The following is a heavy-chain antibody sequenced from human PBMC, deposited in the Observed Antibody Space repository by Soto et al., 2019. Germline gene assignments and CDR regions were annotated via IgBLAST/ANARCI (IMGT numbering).Heavy chain of an antibody. CDR2: IIPILGIA. J-gene: IGHJ6*03. Sequence: SVKVSCKASGGTFSSYTISWVRQAPGQGLEWMGRIIPILGIANYAQKFQGRVTITADKSTSTAYMELSSLRSEDTAVYYCARGRRPFPIAAADDYYYYYMDVWGKGTTVTVSS. V-gene: IGHV1-69*02. CDR1: GGTFSSYT. D-gene: IGHD6-13*01. CDR3: ARGRRPFPIAAADDYYYYYMDV.